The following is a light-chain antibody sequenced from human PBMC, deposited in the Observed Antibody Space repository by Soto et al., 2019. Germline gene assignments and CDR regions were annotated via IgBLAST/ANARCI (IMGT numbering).Light chain of an antibody. CDR1: QSISRY. J-gene: IGKJ1*01. Sequence: DIQMTQSPSSLSASVGDRVTITCRASQSISRYLNWYQQKAGKVPKVLIYAATSLQSGVPPRFSGSGPGTDFTLTISSLQPEDFATYYCQESYVPPWSFGQGTRVEIK. CDR2: AAT. V-gene: IGKV1-39*01. CDR3: QESYVPPWS.